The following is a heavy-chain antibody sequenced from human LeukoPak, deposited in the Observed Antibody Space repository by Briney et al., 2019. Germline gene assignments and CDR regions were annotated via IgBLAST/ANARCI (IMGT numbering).Heavy chain of an antibody. CDR1: GLSFRSRA. CDR2: ITGSGGTT. Sequence: PGGSLRLSCTVSGLSFRSRAFHWVRQAPGKGLDWVSSITGSGGTTFYADSVKGRFSISRDDSKNTLYLQMRSLRVDDTAFYYCMSKPILGGADCWGQGSLVTVSS. J-gene: IGHJ4*02. D-gene: IGHD3-16*01. CDR3: MSKPILGGADC. V-gene: IGHV3-23*01.